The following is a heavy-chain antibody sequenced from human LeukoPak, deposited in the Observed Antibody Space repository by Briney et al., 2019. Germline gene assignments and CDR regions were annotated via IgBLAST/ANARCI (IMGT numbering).Heavy chain of an antibody. CDR2: MNPNSGNT. CDR3: ARILRYFDWQSPYYYYYYMDV. D-gene: IGHD3-9*01. CDR1: GYTFTSYD. J-gene: IGHJ6*03. Sequence: ASVKVSCKASGYTFTSYDINWVRQATGQGLEWMGWMNPNSGNTGYAQKFQGRVTMTRNTSISTAYMELSSPRSEDTAVYYCARILRYFDWQSPYYYYYYMDVWGKGTTVTVSS. V-gene: IGHV1-8*01.